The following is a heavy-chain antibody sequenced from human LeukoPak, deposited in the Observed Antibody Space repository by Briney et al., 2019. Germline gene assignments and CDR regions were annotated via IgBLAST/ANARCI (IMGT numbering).Heavy chain of an antibody. J-gene: IGHJ4*02. V-gene: IGHV3-48*03. D-gene: IGHD5-12*01. CDR1: GFTFSRYW. CDR3: ARERGYSGYDYFIDSPSDY. CDR2: ISSSGNTI. Sequence: GGSLRLSCAASGFTFSRYWMNWVRQAPGKGLEWVSYISSSGNTIYYGDSVKGRFTISRDNAKNSLYLQMNSLRAEDTAVYYCARERGYSGYDYFIDSPSDYWGQGTLVTVSS.